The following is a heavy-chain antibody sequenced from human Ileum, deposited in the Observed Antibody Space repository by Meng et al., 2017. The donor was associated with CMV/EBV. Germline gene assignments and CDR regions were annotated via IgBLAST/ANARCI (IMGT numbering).Heavy chain of an antibody. CDR2: INGNGVTT. CDR3: AKCITDCLTRAFEM. J-gene: IGHJ3*02. CDR1: GFTFSSYS. D-gene: IGHD3-10*01. Sequence: GESLKISCATSGFTFSSYSMSWVRQAPGKGLGWVSSINGNGVTTHYVDSVKGRFTVSRDNSKNTLYLQMNSLRAEDTAIYYCAKCITDCLTRAFEMWGQGTMVTVSS. V-gene: IGHV3-23*01.